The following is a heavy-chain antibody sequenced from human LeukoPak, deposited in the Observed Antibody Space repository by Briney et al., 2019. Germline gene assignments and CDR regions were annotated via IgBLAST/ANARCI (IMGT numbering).Heavy chain of an antibody. CDR3: ARDPGLTTVVNSSPLDY. D-gene: IGHD4-23*01. CDR1: GGTFSSYA. J-gene: IGHJ4*02. CDR2: IIPIFGIA. V-gene: IGHV1-69*04. Sequence: GASEKVSCKASGGTFSSYAISWVRQAPGQGLEWMGRIIPIFGIANYAQKFQGRVTITADKSTSTAYMELSSLRSEDTAVYYCARDPGLTTVVNSSPLDYWGQGTLVTVSS.